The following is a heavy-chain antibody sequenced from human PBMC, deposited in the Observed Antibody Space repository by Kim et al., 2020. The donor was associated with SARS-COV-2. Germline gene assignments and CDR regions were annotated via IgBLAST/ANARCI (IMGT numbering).Heavy chain of an antibody. Sequence: NEAQKLQGRVTMTTDTSTSTAYMELRSLRSDDTAVYYCARGDYGDYSDYWGQGTLVTVSS. D-gene: IGHD4-17*01. CDR3: ARGDYGDYSDY. J-gene: IGHJ4*02. V-gene: IGHV1-18*01.